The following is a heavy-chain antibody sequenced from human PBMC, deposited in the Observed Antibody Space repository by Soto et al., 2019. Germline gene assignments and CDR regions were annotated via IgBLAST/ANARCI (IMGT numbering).Heavy chain of an antibody. V-gene: IGHV1-18*04. D-gene: IGHD3-22*01. CDR3: ASPSYYDSSGYSLQGFAY. J-gene: IGHJ4*02. Sequence: ASVKVSCKASGYTFTSYGISWVRQAPGQGLEWMGWISAYNGNTNYAQKLQGRVTMTTETSTSTAYMELGGLRSDDTAVYYCASPSYYDSSGYSLQGFAYWGQGTPVTVSS. CDR1: GYTFTSYG. CDR2: ISAYNGNT.